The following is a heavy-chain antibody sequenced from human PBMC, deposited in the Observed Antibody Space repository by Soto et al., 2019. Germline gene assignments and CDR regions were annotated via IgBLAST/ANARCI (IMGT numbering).Heavy chain of an antibody. Sequence: QVPLVQSGAEVKKPGSSVKVSCKASGGTFSSYAISWVRQAPGQGLEWMGGIIPIFGTANYAQKFQGRVTITADKSTSTAYMELSSLRSEDTAVYYCARRGWELLSCAFDIWGQGTMVTVSS. V-gene: IGHV1-69*06. D-gene: IGHD1-26*01. CDR2: IIPIFGTA. J-gene: IGHJ3*02. CDR3: ARRGWELLSCAFDI. CDR1: GGTFSSYA.